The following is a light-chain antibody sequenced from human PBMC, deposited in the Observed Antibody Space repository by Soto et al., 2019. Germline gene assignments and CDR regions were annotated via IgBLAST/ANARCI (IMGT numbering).Light chain of an antibody. CDR1: SSSIGSNY. V-gene: IGLV1-47*01. Sequence: QSVLTQPPSASGTPGQRVTISCSGSSSSIGSNYVYWYQQFPGTTPKVLIYRNDQRPSGVPVRFSGSKSGTSASLAISGLRSEDEADYYCAAWDGSLSSVLFGGGTKLTVL. CDR2: RND. CDR3: AAWDGSLSSVL. J-gene: IGLJ2*01.